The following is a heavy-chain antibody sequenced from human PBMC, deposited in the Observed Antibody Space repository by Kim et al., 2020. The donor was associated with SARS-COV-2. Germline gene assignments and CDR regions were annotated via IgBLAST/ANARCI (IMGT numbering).Heavy chain of an antibody. Sequence: ASVKVSCKASGYTFTGYYMHWVRQAPGQGLEWMGRINPNSGGTNYAQKFQGRVTMTRDTSISTAYMELSRLRSDDTAVYYCARGYSPTSPRDYYYGMDVWGQGTTVTVSS. V-gene: IGHV1-2*06. CDR2: INPNSGGT. J-gene: IGHJ6*02. D-gene: IGHD6-13*01. CDR1: GYTFTGYY. CDR3: ARGYSPTSPRDYYYGMDV.